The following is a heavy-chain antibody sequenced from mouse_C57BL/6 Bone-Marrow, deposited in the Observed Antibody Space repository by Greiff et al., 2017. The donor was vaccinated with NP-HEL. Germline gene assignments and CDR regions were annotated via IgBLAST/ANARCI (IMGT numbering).Heavy chain of an antibody. J-gene: IGHJ1*03. CDR1: GYTFTSYG. CDR3: ARGVRSPYFDV. D-gene: IGHD1-1*01. CDR2: IYPRSGNP. V-gene: IGHV1-81*01. Sequence: QVQLQQSGAELARPGASVKLSCKASGYTFTSYGISWVKQRTGQGLEWIGEIYPRSGNPYYNEKFKGKATLTADKSSSTAYMELRSLTSEDSAVYFCARGVRSPYFDVWGTGTTVTVSS.